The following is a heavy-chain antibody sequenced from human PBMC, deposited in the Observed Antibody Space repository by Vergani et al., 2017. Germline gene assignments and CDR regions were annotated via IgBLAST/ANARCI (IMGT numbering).Heavy chain of an antibody. V-gene: IGHV5-51*01. CDR1: GYSFTTYW. Sequence: EVPLVQSGAEVKTPGESLKIPCKGSGYSFTTYWIGWVRQMPGKGLEWMGIIYPGDSATRYSPSFQGQVTISADKSISAAYLRWSSLKASDTAMYYCARRLDGYCSGGSCYSPGAFDIWGQGTMVTVSS. CDR3: ARRLDGYCSGGSCYSPGAFDI. D-gene: IGHD2-15*01. CDR2: IYPGDSAT. J-gene: IGHJ3*02.